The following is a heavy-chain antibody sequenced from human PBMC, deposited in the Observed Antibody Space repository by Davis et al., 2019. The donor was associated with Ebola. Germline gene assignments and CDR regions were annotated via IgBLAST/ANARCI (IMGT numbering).Heavy chain of an antibody. V-gene: IGHV3-23*01. CDR1: GVIFSSYA. CDR2: ISGSGAST. J-gene: IGHJ3*01. D-gene: IGHD3-16*01. CDR3: AREMRGLGALDL. Sequence: PGGSLRLSCAASGVIFSSYAMSWVRQAPGKGLEWVSGISGSGASTYYADSVKGRFTISRDNSKNMLFLQMNSLRVEDTAVYYCAREMRGLGALDLWGQGTMVAVSS.